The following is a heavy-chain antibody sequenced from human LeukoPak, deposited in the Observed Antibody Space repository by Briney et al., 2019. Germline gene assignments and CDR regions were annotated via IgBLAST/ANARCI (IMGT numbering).Heavy chain of an antibody. D-gene: IGHD3-10*01. V-gene: IGHV1-8*01. Sequence: ASVKVSCNASGYTFTSYDINWVRQGTGQGLEWVGWMIPNSGNTGYAQKFQGRVTMTRNTSISTAYMELSSLRSEDTAVYYCARNYYGSGVMDVWGKGTTVTVSP. CDR1: GYTFTSYD. CDR3: ARNYYGSGVMDV. J-gene: IGHJ6*04. CDR2: MIPNSGNT.